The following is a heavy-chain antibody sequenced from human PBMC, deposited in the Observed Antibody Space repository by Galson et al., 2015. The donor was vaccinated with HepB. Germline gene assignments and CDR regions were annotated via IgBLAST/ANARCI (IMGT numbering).Heavy chain of an antibody. Sequence: ETLSLTCAVYGGSFSGYYWSWIRQPPGKGLEWIGEINHSASTNYNPSLKSRVTISVDTSKNQFSLKLSSVTAADTAVYYCARGYAYGSGSNWFDPWGQGTLVTVSS. CDR2: INHSAST. V-gene: IGHV4-34*01. CDR1: GGSFSGYY. CDR3: ARGYAYGSGSNWFDP. J-gene: IGHJ5*02. D-gene: IGHD3-10*01.